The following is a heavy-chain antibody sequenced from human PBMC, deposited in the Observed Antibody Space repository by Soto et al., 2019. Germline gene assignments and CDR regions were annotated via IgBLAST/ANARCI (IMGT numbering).Heavy chain of an antibody. CDR3: ARALGTGYANFDY. V-gene: IGHV1-69*02. D-gene: IGHD3-9*01. Sequence: QVQLVQSGAEVKKPGSSVKVSCKASGGTFSSYTISWVRQAPGQGLEWMGRIIPILGIANYAQKFQGRVTITADKSTSTAYMELSCLRSEDTAVYYCARALGTGYANFDYWGQGTLVTVSS. CDR1: GGTFSSYT. CDR2: IIPILGIA. J-gene: IGHJ4*02.